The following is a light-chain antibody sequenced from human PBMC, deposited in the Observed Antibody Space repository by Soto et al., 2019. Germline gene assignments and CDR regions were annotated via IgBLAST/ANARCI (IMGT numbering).Light chain of an antibody. CDR2: GTS. V-gene: IGKV3-15*01. CDR1: QSVFSN. Sequence: EIVMTQSPATLSVSPGERATLSCRASQSVFSNLAWYQQKPGQAPGLLIYGTSTRATGIPARFSGSGSGTDFTLTISSLQSEEFAVYYCQQYNDWPRTFGQGTKVEIK. CDR3: QQYNDWPRT. J-gene: IGKJ1*01.